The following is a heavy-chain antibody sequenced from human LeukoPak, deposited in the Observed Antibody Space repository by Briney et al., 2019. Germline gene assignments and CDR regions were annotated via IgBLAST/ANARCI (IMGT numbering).Heavy chain of an antibody. CDR1: GFTFSSYS. Sequence: GRSLRLSCAASGFTFSSYSMNWVRQAPGKGLEWVSSISSSSSYIYYADSVKGRFTISRDNAKNSLYLQMNSLRAEDTAVYYCARIDLLAGTDYWGQGTLVTVSS. V-gene: IGHV3-21*01. D-gene: IGHD6-19*01. J-gene: IGHJ4*02. CDR2: ISSSSSYI. CDR3: ARIDLLAGTDY.